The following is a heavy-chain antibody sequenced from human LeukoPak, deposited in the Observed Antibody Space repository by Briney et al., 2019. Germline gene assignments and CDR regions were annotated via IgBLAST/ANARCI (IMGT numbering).Heavy chain of an antibody. CDR3: ARGLATAQGAAAMPL. Sequence: SETLSLTCAVSGGSVSSANWWSWVRQPPGKGLEWIGEIYHSGSTNYNPSVKSRVTTSVDRPKNQFSLTLRSVTAADTAVYYCARGLATAQGAAAMPLWGQGTLVTVSS. D-gene: IGHD2-2*01. J-gene: IGHJ4*02. CDR2: IYHSGST. V-gene: IGHV4-4*02. CDR1: GGSVSSANW.